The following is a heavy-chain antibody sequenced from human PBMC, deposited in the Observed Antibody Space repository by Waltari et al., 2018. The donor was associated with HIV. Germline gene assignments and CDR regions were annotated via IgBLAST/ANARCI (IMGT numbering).Heavy chain of an antibody. D-gene: IGHD3-3*01. CDR1: GFTFRDYW. J-gene: IGHJ6*02. V-gene: IGHV3-74*01. CDR3: ARDNYDFWSGSRRDHHFGLDV. CDR2: HNSEGGTT. Sequence: QLVESGGGLVQPGGSLRLSCAASGFTFRDYWMHWVRQAPGKGLVWTSLHNSEGGTTSDADSVKGRYTCSRDNAKNTLYLQLSSLRAEDTAVYYCARDNYDFWSGSRRDHHFGLDVWGQGTTVTVSS.